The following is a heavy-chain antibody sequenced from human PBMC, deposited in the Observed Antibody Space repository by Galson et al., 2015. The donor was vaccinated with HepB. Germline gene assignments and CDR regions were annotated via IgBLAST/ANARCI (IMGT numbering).Heavy chain of an antibody. V-gene: IGHV1-46*04. CDR2: INPSGGST. CDR1: GYTFTSYY. J-gene: IGHJ6*02. Sequence: SVKVSCMASGYTFTSYYMHWVRQAPGQGLEWMGIINPSGGSTSYAQKLQGRVTMTRDTSTSTVYMELSSLRSEDTAVYYCASACGASPGAYYYYGMDVWGQGTTVTVSS. CDR3: ASACGASPGAYYYYGMDV. D-gene: IGHD4/OR15-4a*01.